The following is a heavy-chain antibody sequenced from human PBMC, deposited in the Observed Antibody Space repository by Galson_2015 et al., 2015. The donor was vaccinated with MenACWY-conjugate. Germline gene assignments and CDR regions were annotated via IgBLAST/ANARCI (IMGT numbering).Heavy chain of an antibody. CDR3: VRDRRYCASTTCPYFYYGLDV. V-gene: IGHV3-7*03. D-gene: IGHD2-2*01. J-gene: IGHJ6*02. CDR1: GFIFNTYW. CDR2: INQDRSEK. Sequence: SLRLSCAASGFIFNTYWMTWVRQAPGKGLEWVANINQDRSEKYYVDSVKGRFTISRDNAKNSLSLQMNSLRVEDTAVYYCVRDRRYCASTTCPYFYYGLDVWGQGTTVTVSS.